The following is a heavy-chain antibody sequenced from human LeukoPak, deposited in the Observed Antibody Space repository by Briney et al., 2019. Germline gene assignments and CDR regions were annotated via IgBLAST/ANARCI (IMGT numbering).Heavy chain of an antibody. V-gene: IGHV1-69*05. J-gene: IGHJ3*02. D-gene: IGHD3-22*01. CDR3: ARGYYDSSGYYSSAFDI. CDR1: GYTFTSYA. Sequence: ASVKVSCKASGYTFTSYAISWVRQAPGQGLEWMGGIIPIFGTANYAQKFQGRVTITTDESTSTAYMELSSLRSEDTAVYYCARGYYDSSGYYSSAFDIWGQGTMVTVSS. CDR2: IIPIFGTA.